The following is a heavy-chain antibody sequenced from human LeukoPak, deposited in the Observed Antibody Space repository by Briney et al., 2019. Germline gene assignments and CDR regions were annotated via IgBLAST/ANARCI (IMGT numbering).Heavy chain of an antibody. CDR1: GFTFSSYS. D-gene: IGHD3-10*01. V-gene: IGHV3-48*01. J-gene: IGHJ4*02. CDR2: ISSSSNTI. Sequence: GGSLRLSCAAPGFTFSSYSMNWVRQAPGKGLEWVSHISSSSNTIYYADYVKGRFTISRDNARNSLYLQMNSLRAEDTAVYFCARGRYYPDYWGQGTLVTVSS. CDR3: ARGRYYPDY.